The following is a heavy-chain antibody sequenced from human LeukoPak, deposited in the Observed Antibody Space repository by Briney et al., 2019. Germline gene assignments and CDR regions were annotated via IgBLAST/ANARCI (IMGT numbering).Heavy chain of an antibody. CDR3: ATGRGGRWFGESYGFDY. V-gene: IGHV1-24*01. CDR1: GYTLTELS. D-gene: IGHD3-10*01. Sequence: ASVKVSCKVSGYTLTELSMHWVRQAPGKGLEWMGGFGPEDGETIYAQKFQGRVTMTEDTSTDTAYMELSSLRSEDTAVYYCATGRGGRWFGESYGFDYWGQGTLVTVSS. J-gene: IGHJ4*02. CDR2: FGPEDGET.